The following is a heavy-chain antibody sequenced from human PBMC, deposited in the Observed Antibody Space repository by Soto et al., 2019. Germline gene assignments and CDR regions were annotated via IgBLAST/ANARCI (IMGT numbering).Heavy chain of an antibody. Sequence: EVRLLESGGDFIQPGGSLRLSCAASGFTFSSRAMTWVRQAPGEGLEWVSTISSSGDSTYYADSVKGRFTISRDNSKSTLYLQMNILRAEDTAVYYCAKGGFFPREAYFDYWCQGTLVTVPS. D-gene: IGHD3-3*01. CDR2: ISSSGDST. CDR1: GFTFSSRA. J-gene: IGHJ4*02. CDR3: AKGGFFPREAYFDY. V-gene: IGHV3-23*01.